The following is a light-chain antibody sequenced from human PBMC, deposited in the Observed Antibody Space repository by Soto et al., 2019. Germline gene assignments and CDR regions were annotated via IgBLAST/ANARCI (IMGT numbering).Light chain of an antibody. J-gene: IGKJ4*01. CDR3: QQSYSAPT. V-gene: IGKV1-39*01. CDR2: AAS. CDR1: QPINIY. Sequence: DIQMTQSPSSLSASVGDRVTITCRTSQPINIYLNWYQHKPGKAPKLLIYAASSLQSGVPSRFSGSGSGADFTLTISSLQPEDFATYYCQQSYSAPTFGEGTKVEIK.